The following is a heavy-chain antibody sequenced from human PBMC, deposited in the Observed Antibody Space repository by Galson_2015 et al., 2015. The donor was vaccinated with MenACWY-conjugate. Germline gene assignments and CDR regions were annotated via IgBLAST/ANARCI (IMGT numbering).Heavy chain of an antibody. CDR1: GRSVSNSSYY. D-gene: IGHD3-10*01. V-gene: IGHV4-31*03. CDR2: IYYSGST. CDR3: ARKSGSGSYYEASFDY. Sequence: TLSLTCTVSGRSVSNSSYYWGWIRQHPGKGLEWIGFIYYSGSTYHNPSLKSRLTMSVDTSRNQFSMDLRSVTAADTAVYYCARKSGSGSYYEASFDYWGQGALVTVSS. J-gene: IGHJ4*02.